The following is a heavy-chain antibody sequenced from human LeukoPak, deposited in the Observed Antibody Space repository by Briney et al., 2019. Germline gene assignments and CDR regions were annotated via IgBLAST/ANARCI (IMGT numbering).Heavy chain of an antibody. CDR3: AKGQRTTVTTFDY. CDR2: INPNSGGT. V-gene: IGHV1-2*02. D-gene: IGHD4-17*01. Sequence: ASVKVSCKASGYTFTGYYIHWVRQAPGQGLEWMGWINPNSGGTNYAQKFQGRVTMTRDTSISTAYMELSRLRSDDTAVYYCAKGQRTTVTTFDYWGQGTLVTVSS. J-gene: IGHJ4*02. CDR1: GYTFTGYY.